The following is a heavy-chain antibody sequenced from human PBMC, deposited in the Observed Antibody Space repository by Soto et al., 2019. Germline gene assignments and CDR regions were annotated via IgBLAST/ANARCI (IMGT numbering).Heavy chain of an antibody. V-gene: IGHV1-3*01. Sequence: ASVKVSCKASGYTFTRYAMHWVRQAPGQRLEWMGWINAGNGNTKYSQKFQGRVTITRDTSASTAYMELSSLRSEDTAVYYCARGPESDYYYYGMDVWGQGTTVTVSS. CDR2: INAGNGNT. CDR1: GYTFTRYA. J-gene: IGHJ6*02. CDR3: ARGPESDYYYYGMDV.